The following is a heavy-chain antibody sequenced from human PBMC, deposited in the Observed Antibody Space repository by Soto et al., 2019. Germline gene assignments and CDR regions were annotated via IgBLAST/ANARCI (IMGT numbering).Heavy chain of an antibody. D-gene: IGHD2-8*01. J-gene: IGHJ4*02. Sequence: EVQLVESGGDLIQPGGSLRLSCAASGFTVSSNDMSWVRQAPGKGLEWVSLMYSSGSTKNADSVKCRFTISRDNSKNTVHLQMNTLRTEDTAVYYCARRPHKSNGAYWGLGTLVTVSS. CDR1: GFTVSSND. V-gene: IGHV3-53*01. CDR3: ARRPHKSNGAY. CDR2: MYSSGST.